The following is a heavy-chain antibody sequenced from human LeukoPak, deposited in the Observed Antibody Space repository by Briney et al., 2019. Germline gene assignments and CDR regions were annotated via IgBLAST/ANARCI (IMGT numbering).Heavy chain of an antibody. V-gene: IGHV1-69*05. CDR2: IIPIFGTA. CDR1: GGTFSSYA. J-gene: IGHJ4*02. Sequence: GSSVKVSCKASGGTFSSYAISWVRQAPGQGREWMGGIIPIFGTANYEQKFQGRVTITTDESTSTAYMELSSLRSEDTAVYYCARESFGVHNPGFDYWGQGTLVTVSS. CDR3: ARESFGVHNPGFDY. D-gene: IGHD3-16*01.